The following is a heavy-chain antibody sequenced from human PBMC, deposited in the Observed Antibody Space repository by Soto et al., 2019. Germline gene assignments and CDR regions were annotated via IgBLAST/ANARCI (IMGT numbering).Heavy chain of an antibody. CDR2: ISYDGSNK. J-gene: IGHJ5*02. CDR1: GFTFSGYG. D-gene: IGHD6-13*01. V-gene: IGHV3-30*18. CDR3: AKAIAAAGTSWFDP. Sequence: TGGSLRLSCAASGFTFSGYGVHWVRQAPGKGLEWVAVISYDGSNKYYADSVKGRFTISRDNSKNTLYLQMNSLRAEDTAVYYCAKAIAAAGTSWFDPWGQGTLVTVSS.